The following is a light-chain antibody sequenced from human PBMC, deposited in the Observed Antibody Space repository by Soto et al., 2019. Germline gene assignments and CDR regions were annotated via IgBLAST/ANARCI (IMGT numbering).Light chain of an antibody. Sequence: QSALTQPRSVSGSPGQSVTISCTGTSSDVGGYNYVSWYQQHPGKAPKLMIYGVSERPSGVPDRFSGSKSGNTASLTISGLQAEDEADYYCWSYAGGYNPVVFGEGTKLTVL. J-gene: IGLJ2*01. V-gene: IGLV2-11*01. CDR2: GVS. CDR1: SSDVGGYNY. CDR3: WSYAGGYNPVV.